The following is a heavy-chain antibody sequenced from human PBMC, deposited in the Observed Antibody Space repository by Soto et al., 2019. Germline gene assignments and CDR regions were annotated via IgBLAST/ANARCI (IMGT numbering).Heavy chain of an antibody. Sequence: EVQLLESGGGWLQPGGSLRLSCAASGFTFSSYAMNWVRQAPGKGLEWVSGITGSGAGSYYSDSVKGRFTISRDNFKITLYLQMNSLRAEDTAVYYCAKAYSNSWPNDWFDPWGQGTLVTVSS. V-gene: IGHV3-23*01. J-gene: IGHJ5*02. D-gene: IGHD6-13*01. CDR1: GFTFSSYA. CDR3: AKAYSNSWPNDWFDP. CDR2: ITGSGAGS.